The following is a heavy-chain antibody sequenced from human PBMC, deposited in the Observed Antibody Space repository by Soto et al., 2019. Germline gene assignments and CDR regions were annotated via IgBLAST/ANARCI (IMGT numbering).Heavy chain of an antibody. CDR1: GFTFSSYS. CDR2: ISSSSRYI. D-gene: IGHD4-17*01. J-gene: IGHJ4*02. CDR3: ARDPLYYGDNYFDY. V-gene: IGHV3-21*01. Sequence: EVQLVESGGGLVKPGGSLRLSCAASGFTFSSYSMNWVRQATGKGLEWVSSISSSSRYIYYADSVKGRFTISRDNAKNSLYLQMNSLRAEDTAVYYCARDPLYYGDNYFDYWGQGTLVTVSS.